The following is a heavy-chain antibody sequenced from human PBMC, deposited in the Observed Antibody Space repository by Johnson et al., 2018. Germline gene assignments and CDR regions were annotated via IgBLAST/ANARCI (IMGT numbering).Heavy chain of an antibody. CDR3: AREELRFGETPDY. J-gene: IGHJ4*02. CDR2: IKQEGSET. V-gene: IGHV3-7*01. Sequence: VQLVQSGGGLVQXGGSLRLXCAASGFTFGNYWMTWVRQGPGKGLEWVANIKQEGSETTYVDSVKGRFVISRDNANNSLFLQMNSLRVEDTAVYHWAREELRFGETPDYWGQGILVTVSS. CDR1: GFTFGNYW. D-gene: IGHD3-10*01.